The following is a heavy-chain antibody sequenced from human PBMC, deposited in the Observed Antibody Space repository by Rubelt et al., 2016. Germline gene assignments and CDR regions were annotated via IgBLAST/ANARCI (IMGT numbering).Heavy chain of an antibody. D-gene: IGHD5-12*01. Sequence: QLQLQESGPGLVKPSQTLSLTCTVSGGSISSGGYYWSWIRQHPGKGLEWIGYIYYSGSTYYNPSLKSRVTISVDTSKNQFSLKLSSVTAADTAVYYCARIVATTLPVEWFDPWGQGTLVTVSS. CDR3: ARIVATTLPVEWFDP. V-gene: IGHV4-31*03. CDR1: GGSISSGGYY. CDR2: IYYSGST. J-gene: IGHJ5*02.